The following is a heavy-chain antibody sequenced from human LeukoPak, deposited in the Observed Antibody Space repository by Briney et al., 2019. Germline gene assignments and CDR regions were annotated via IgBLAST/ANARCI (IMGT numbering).Heavy chain of an antibody. CDR2: IIPIFGTA. CDR1: GGTFSSYA. CDR3: ARDLYRIVVVPHYFDY. D-gene: IGHD3-22*01. J-gene: IGHJ4*02. Sequence: EASVKVSCKASGGTFSSYAISWVRQAPGQGLEWMGGIIPIFGTANYAQKFQGRVTITADESTSTAHMELSSLRSEDTAVYYCARDLYRIVVVPHYFDYWGQGTLVTVSS. V-gene: IGHV1-69*13.